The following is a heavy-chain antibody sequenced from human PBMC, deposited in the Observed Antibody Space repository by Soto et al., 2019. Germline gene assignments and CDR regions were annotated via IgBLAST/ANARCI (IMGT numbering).Heavy chain of an antibody. D-gene: IGHD3-22*01. CDR1: GFIFSNNA. CDR2: ISGSSGST. CDR3: AKNSGYYYDAFDI. V-gene: IGHV3-23*01. Sequence: EVQLLESGAGLVQPGGSLRLSCAASGFIFSNNAMSWVRQAPGKGLEWVSDISGSSGSTFYAESVKGRFNISTDNSKNTLYLQMNSLSAANTALYYCAKNSGYYYDAFDIWGQGPMVTVSS. J-gene: IGHJ3*02.